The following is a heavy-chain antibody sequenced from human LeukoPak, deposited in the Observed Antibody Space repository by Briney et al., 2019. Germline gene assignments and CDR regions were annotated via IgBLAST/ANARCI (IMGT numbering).Heavy chain of an antibody. Sequence: GGSLRLSCAASGFTFSTYGMHWVRQAPGKGLEWVAIVWSDASNKYYADSVKGRFTISRDDSKNTLFLQLNSLRVEDTAVYYCARGLGHCSSTVCYGNWFDPWGQGTLVTVSS. CDR2: VWSDASNK. CDR3: ARGLGHCSSTVCYGNWFDP. J-gene: IGHJ5*02. V-gene: IGHV3-30*02. D-gene: IGHD2-2*01. CDR1: GFTFSTYG.